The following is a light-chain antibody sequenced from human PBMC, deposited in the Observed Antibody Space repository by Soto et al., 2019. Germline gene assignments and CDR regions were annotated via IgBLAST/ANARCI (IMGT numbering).Light chain of an antibody. V-gene: IGKV3-20*01. CDR1: QSVNKAY. J-gene: IGKJ1*01. CDR3: QHSGDFRWT. CDR2: GAS. Sequence: ESVLTQSPGALVSSPGDRATLSCRASQSVNKAYLSWYQVKPGHAPSRLIYGASSRATGIPDRFSGRGFGTDFTLTISRLEPEDFAVYYCQHSGDFRWTFGQGTKVDI.